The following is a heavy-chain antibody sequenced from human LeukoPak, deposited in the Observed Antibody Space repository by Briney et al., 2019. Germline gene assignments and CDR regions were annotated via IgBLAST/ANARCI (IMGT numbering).Heavy chain of an antibody. CDR3: TRTWPGNSCFNF. V-gene: IGHV3-15*01. J-gene: IGHJ4*02. CDR2: IKSISYGGTI. D-gene: IGHD1-7*01. Sequence: PGGSLRLSCATSGFNFNDAWMNWVRQAPGKGLEWLGRIKSISYGGTIDYAAPVKGRFTISRDDSKNTLYLQMDSLETEDTAIHYCTRTWPGNSCFNFWGQGTLVTVSS. CDR1: GFNFNDAW.